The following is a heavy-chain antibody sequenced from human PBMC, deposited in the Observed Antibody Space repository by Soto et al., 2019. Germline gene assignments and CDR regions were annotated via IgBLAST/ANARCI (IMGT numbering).Heavy chain of an antibody. V-gene: IGHV1-2*02. CDR1: RYILTAYF. J-gene: IGHJ5*02. Sequence: QVQLVQSGAEVKKPGASVKVSCKAPRYILTAYFMHWVRQAPGQGLDWMGWINPNNGATHYGLSFQGRVTMTRDTSISTAYMELSSLRSDDTAVYYCASHDPGARFDPWGQGTLVIVSS. CDR2: INPNNGAT. D-gene: IGHD1-1*01. CDR3: ASHDPGARFDP.